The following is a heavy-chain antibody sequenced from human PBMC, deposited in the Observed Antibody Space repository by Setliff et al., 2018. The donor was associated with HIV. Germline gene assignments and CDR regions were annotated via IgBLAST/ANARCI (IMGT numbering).Heavy chain of an antibody. Sequence: VKVSCKASGGAFSSYAISWVRQAPGQGLEWMGGIIPIFGTEKYPLKFQGRVTITADESTSTAYMELSRLRSEDTAVYYCATLTYCAGDCYSTGSSDIWGQGTMVTVSS. V-gene: IGHV1-69*01. D-gene: IGHD2-21*01. CDR3: ATLTYCAGDCYSTGSSDI. CDR2: IIPIFGTE. CDR1: GGAFSSYA. J-gene: IGHJ3*02.